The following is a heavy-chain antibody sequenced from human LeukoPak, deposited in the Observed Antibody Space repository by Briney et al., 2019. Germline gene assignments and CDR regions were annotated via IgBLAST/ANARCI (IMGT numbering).Heavy chain of an antibody. CDR2: IYYSGST. J-gene: IGHJ3*02. Sequence: SETLSLTCTVSGGSISRSTYYWGWIRQPPGKGLEWIGSIYYSGSTNYNPSLKSRVTISVDTTKNQFSLRLSSVTAADTAVYYCARDPGTTQTLHDAFDIWGQGTMVTVSS. D-gene: IGHD1-7*01. CDR1: GGSISRSTYY. CDR3: ARDPGTTQTLHDAFDI. V-gene: IGHV4-39*02.